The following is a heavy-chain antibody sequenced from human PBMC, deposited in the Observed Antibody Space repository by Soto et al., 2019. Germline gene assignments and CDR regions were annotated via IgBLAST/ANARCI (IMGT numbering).Heavy chain of an antibody. Sequence: PGGSLRLSSAASGFTFSSYSMNWVRQAPGKGLEWVSYISSSSSTIYYADSVKGRFTISRDNAKNSLYLQMNSLRAEDTAVYYCARVDSSIWSPKYYLAYWGQGTLVTVSS. V-gene: IGHV3-48*01. CDR1: GFTFSSYS. J-gene: IGHJ4*02. CDR3: ARVDSSIWSPKYYLAY. D-gene: IGHD6-13*01. CDR2: ISSSSSTI.